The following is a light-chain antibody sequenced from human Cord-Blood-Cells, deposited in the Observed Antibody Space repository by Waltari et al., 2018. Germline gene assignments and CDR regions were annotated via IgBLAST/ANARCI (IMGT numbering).Light chain of an antibody. CDR3: SSYTSSSTLV. CDR1: SSDVGGYNY. J-gene: IGLJ1*01. V-gene: IGLV2-14*03. CDR2: DVS. Sequence: QSALTQPASVSGSPGQSITISCTGTSSDVGGYNYVSWYQQHPGKAPQLMIYDVSNRPSRVSNRFSGPKAGNTASLTISGLQAEDEADYYCSSYTSSSTLVFGTGTKVTVL.